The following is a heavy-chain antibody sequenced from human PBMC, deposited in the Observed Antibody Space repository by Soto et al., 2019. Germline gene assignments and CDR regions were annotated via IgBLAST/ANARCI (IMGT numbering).Heavy chain of an antibody. J-gene: IGHJ5*02. Sequence: GGSLRLSCAASGFTFSNYAMSWVRQAPGKGLEWVSGISGFGGTTYYSDSVKGRFTISRDSSTNTLFLQMNSLAAEDTGVYYCARDATGMVARPNTIWFDPWGQGTLVTVSS. V-gene: IGHV3-23*01. CDR1: GFTFSNYA. D-gene: IGHD6-6*01. CDR3: ARDATGMVARPNTIWFDP. CDR2: ISGFGGTT.